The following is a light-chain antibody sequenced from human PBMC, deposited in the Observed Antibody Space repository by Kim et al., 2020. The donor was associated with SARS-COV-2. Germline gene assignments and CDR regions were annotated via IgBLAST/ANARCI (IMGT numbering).Light chain of an antibody. CDR3: QQNDAVPIT. V-gene: IGKV1-33*01. CDR1: QVIRKF. CDR2: DVS. J-gene: IGKJ5*01. Sequence: DILMTQSPSSLSASVGDRVTITCQATQVIRKFLNWYQQRPGKAPQLLIYDVSNLQTGVPSRFSGRGYGTEFTLTISSLQPEDIATYYCQQNDAVPITFGQGTRREIK.